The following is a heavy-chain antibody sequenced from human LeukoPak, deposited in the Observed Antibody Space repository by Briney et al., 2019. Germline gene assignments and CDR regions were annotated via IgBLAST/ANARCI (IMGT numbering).Heavy chain of an antibody. CDR1: GGSISSSSYY. V-gene: IGHV4-39*01. D-gene: IGHD1-26*01. J-gene: IGHJ4*02. CDR2: IYYSGST. CDR3: GRHGNFLPYYFNY. Sequence: SETLSLTCTVSGGSISSSSYYWGWIRQPPGKGLEWIGGIYYSGSTYYNPSLKSRVTISVDTSKNQLSLKLSSVTAADTAVYYWGRHGNFLPYYFNYWGQEPLVAVSS.